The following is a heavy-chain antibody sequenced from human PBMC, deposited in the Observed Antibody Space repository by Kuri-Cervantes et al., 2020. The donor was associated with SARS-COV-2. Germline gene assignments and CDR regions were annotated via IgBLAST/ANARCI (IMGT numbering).Heavy chain of an antibody. CDR2: IYPGDSDT. V-gene: IGHV5-51*01. J-gene: IGHJ6*03. Sequence: KVSCKGSGYSFTNYWIAWVRQMPGKGLERMGIIYPGDSDTKYSPSFQGQVTISADKSISTALLQWSSLKASDTAMYYCARRAYGEQVDYYYMDVWGKGTTVTVSS. CDR3: ARRAYGEQVDYYYMDV. D-gene: IGHD4-17*01. CDR1: GYSFTNYW.